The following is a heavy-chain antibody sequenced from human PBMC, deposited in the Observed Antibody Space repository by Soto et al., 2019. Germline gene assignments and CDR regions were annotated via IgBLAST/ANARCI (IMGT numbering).Heavy chain of an antibody. D-gene: IGHD3-9*01. CDR1: VFSLSTRRKC. Sequence: SGPQLGKHTHSVGLTCNFPVFSLSTRRKCVSLIRQPPGKALEWLALIDWDDDKYYSTSLKTRLTISKDTSKNQVVLTMTNMDPVDTATYYCARIRYFDWLNYGMDVWGQGTTVTVSS. V-gene: IGHV2-70*01. CDR2: IDWDDDK. J-gene: IGHJ6*02. CDR3: ARIRYFDWLNYGMDV.